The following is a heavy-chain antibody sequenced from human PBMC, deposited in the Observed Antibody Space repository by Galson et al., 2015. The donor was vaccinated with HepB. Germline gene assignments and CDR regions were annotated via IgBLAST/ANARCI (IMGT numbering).Heavy chain of an antibody. D-gene: IGHD1-26*01. CDR2: IWYDGSNK. J-gene: IGHJ4*02. V-gene: IGHV3-33*01. CDR1: GFTFSSYG. CDR3: ARERSGSYYAFDY. Sequence: SLRLSCAASGFTFSSYGMHWGRQAPGKGLEWVAVIWYDGSNKYYADSVKGRFTICRDNSKNTLYLQMNSLRAEDTAVYYCARERSGSYYAFDYWGQGTLVTVSS.